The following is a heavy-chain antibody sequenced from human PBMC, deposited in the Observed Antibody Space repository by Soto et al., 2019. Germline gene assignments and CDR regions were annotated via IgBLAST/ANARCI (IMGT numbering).Heavy chain of an antibody. D-gene: IGHD3-10*01. V-gene: IGHV4-59*01. CDR3: ARVSYYGSGSYYPSFDY. Sequence: SETLSLTCTVSGGSISGYYLSWIRQPPGKGLEWIGYINYSGRTNYNPSLKSRVTISLDTSNNKFSLKVTSVTAADTDVYYCARVSYYGSGSYYPSFDYWGQGTLVTVSS. CDR2: INYSGRT. J-gene: IGHJ4*02. CDR1: GGSISGYY.